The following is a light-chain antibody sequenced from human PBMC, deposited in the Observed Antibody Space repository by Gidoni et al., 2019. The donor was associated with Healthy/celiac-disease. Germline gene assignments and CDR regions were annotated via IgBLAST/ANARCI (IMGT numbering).Light chain of an antibody. J-gene: IGKJ5*01. CDR3: QHRSNCPSSVT. Sequence: DIVLTQSPATLSLSPGERATLACRASPSVSSYLAWYQQKPGHAPRLLIYDSSNWATGIPARFSVSGSGSDFTLTISSLEPEYFAFSFCQHRSNCPSSVTFGQGTRLEIK. CDR2: DSS. V-gene: IGKV3-11*01. CDR1: PSVSSY.